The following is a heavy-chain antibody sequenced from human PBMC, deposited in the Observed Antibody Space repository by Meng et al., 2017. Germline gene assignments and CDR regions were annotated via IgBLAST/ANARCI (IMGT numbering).Heavy chain of an antibody. Sequence: VQLVEAGGGLGKPGGSLRLSCLASGLRFTDAWMSWVRQAPGKGLEWVGRIKRNRDGGTIDYAARVKGRFTISRDESKNTLYLQMDSLITEDTAVYFCATGAAAADHWGQGTLVTVSS. CDR1: GLRFTDAW. D-gene: IGHD6-13*01. CDR3: ATGAAAADH. CDR2: IKRNRDGGTI. V-gene: IGHV3-15*01. J-gene: IGHJ4*02.